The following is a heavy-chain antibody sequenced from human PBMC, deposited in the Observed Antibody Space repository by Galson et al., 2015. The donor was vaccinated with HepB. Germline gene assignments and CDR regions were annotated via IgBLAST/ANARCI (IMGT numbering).Heavy chain of an antibody. CDR2: IIPILGIA. J-gene: IGHJ5*02. D-gene: IGHD3-22*01. CDR3: ARDLYYYDSSGYPPFDP. V-gene: IGHV1-69*04. CDR1: GGTFSSYA. Sequence: SVKVSCKASGGTFSSYAISWVRQAPGQGLEWMGRIIPILGIANYAQKFQGRVTITADKSTSTAYMELSSLRSEDTAVYYCARDLYYYDSSGYPPFDPWGQGTLVTVSS.